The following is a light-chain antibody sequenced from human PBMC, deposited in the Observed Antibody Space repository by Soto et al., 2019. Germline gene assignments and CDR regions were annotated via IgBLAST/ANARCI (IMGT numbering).Light chain of an antibody. CDR3: SSYTSNSTHVV. V-gene: IGLV2-14*01. J-gene: IGLJ2*01. CDR1: SSDVGGYNY. Sequence: QSALTQPASVSGSPGQSITISCTGTSSDVGGYNYVSWYQQHPSKAPKLMIYEVSNRPSGVSNRFSGSKSGNTASLTISGLQAEDEADYYCSSYTSNSTHVVFGGGTKLTVL. CDR2: EVS.